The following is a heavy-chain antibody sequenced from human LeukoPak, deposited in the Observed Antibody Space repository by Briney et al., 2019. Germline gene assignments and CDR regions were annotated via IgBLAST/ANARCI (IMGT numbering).Heavy chain of an antibody. J-gene: IGHJ6*04. Sequence: KPGESLKISCKGSGYSFTSYWIGWVRQMPGKGLEWMGIIYPGDSDTRYSPSFQGQVTISADKSISTAYLQWSSLKASDTAMYYCARSASSDGYNYISGMDVWGKGTTVTVPS. V-gene: IGHV5-51*03. CDR2: IYPGDSDT. CDR1: GYSFTSYW. CDR3: ARSASSDGYNYISGMDV. D-gene: IGHD5-24*01.